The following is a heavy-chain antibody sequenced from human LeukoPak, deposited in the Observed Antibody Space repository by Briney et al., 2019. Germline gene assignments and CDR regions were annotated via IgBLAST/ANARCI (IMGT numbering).Heavy chain of an antibody. V-gene: IGHV4-39*07. CDR3: ARLSTVTTSFDY. CDR2: IYYSGNT. D-gene: IGHD4-17*01. Sequence: SETLSLTCTVSGGSISSSSYYWGWIRQPPGKGLEWIGSIYYSGNTYYNSSLKSRVTISVDTSKTQFSLKLSSVTAADTAVYYCARLSTVTTSFDYWGQGTLVTVSS. CDR1: GGSISSSSYY. J-gene: IGHJ4*02.